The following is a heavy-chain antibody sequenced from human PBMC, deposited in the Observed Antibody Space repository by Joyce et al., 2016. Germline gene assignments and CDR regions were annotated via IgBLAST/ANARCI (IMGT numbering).Heavy chain of an antibody. Sequence: QLQLQESGPGLVKPSETLSLACRVSGGSIVTTDYWWGWVRQPPGKGREWIGTIDYRGNTFYSPSLKTRITFSVDTSKNHFSLHFNSVTAADTAVYYCSRGRAGITDYWGQGRLVTVS. CDR2: IDYRGNT. J-gene: IGHJ4*02. CDR3: SRGRAGITDY. CDR1: GGSIVTTDYW. D-gene: IGHD1-14*01. V-gene: IGHV4-39*07.